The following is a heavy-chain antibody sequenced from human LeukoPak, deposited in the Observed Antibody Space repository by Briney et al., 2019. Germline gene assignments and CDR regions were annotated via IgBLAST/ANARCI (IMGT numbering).Heavy chain of an antibody. CDR3: ARDRGYCSSTSCYTFDY. V-gene: IGHV1-8*03. CDR1: GYTFTSYD. CDR2: MNPNSGNT. Sequence: ASVKVSCKASGYTFTSYDINWVRQATGQGLEWMGWMNPNSGNTGYAQKFQSRVTITRNTSISTAYMELSSLRSEDTAVYYCARDRGYCSSTSCYTFDYWGQGTLVTVSS. J-gene: IGHJ4*02. D-gene: IGHD2-2*02.